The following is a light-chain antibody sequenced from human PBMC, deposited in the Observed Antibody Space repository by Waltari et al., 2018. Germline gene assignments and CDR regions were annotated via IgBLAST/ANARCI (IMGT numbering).Light chain of an antibody. J-gene: IGLJ1*01. CDR1: SRDVGSYNL. CDR3: CSYAGSFYV. CDR2: EGS. V-gene: IGLV2-23*01. Sequence: QSALTQPASVSGSPGQSITISCTGTSRDVGSYNLFSWYQQHPGKAPKLMIYEGSKRPSGVSNRFSGSKSGNTASLTISGLQAEDEADYYCCSYAGSFYVFGTGTKVTVL.